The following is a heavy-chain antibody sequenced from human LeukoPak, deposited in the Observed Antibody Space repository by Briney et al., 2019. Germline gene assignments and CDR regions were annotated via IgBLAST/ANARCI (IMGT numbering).Heavy chain of an antibody. CDR2: ISGSGGST. J-gene: IGHJ4*02. Sequence: PGGSLRLSCAASGFTFSSYGMSWVRQAPGKGLEWVSAISGSGGSTYYADSVKGRFTISRDNSKNTLYLQMNSLRAEDTAVYYCAKDGNRGYYYDSSGYYRGQTRDPPDYWGQGTLVTVSS. CDR3: AKDGNRGYYYDSSGYYRGQTRDPPDY. CDR1: GFTFSSYG. V-gene: IGHV3-23*01. D-gene: IGHD3-22*01.